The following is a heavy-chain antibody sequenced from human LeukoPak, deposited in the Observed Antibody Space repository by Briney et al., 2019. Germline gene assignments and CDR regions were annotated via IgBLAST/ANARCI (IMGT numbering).Heavy chain of an antibody. J-gene: IGHJ6*04. CDR3: ARDQWGDHIVVVPAAISPSRAMDV. CDR2: INPNSGGT. D-gene: IGHD2-2*02. V-gene: IGHV1-2*02. CDR1: GYTFTGYY. Sequence: GASVKVSCKASGYTFTGYYMHWVRQAPGQGLEWMGWINPNSGGTNYAQKFQGRVTMTRDTSISTAYMELSRLRSDDTAEYYCARDQWGDHIVVVPAAISPSRAMDVWGKGTTVTVSS.